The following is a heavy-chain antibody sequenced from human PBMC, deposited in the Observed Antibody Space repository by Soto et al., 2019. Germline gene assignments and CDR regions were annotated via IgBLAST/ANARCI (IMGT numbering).Heavy chain of an antibody. V-gene: IGHV4-30-4*01. CDR2: IYYSGST. CDR3: ARGMTTVTYYFDY. CDR1: GGSISSGDYY. J-gene: IGHJ4*02. D-gene: IGHD4-17*01. Sequence: SETLSLTCTVSGGSISSGDYYWSWIRQPPGKGLEWIGYIYYSGSTYYNPSLKSRVTISVDTSKNQFSLKLSSVTAADTAVYYCARGMTTVTYYFDYWGQGTLVTVSS.